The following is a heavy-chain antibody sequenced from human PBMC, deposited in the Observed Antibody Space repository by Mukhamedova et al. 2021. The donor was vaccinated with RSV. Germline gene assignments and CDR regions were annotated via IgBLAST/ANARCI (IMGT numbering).Heavy chain of an antibody. D-gene: IGHD3-22*01. V-gene: IGHV1-69*01. CDR2: IIPIFGTA. CDR3: ALHNFYDSSGYYGSFYY. J-gene: IGHJ4*02. Sequence: GGVGGIIPIFGTANYAQKFQGRVTITADESTSTAYMELSSLRSEDTAVYYCALHNFYDSSGYYGSFYYWGQGTLVTVSS.